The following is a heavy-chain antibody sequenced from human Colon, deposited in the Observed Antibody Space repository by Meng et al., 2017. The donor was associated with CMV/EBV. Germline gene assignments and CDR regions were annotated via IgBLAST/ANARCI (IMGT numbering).Heavy chain of an antibody. J-gene: IGHJ4*02. D-gene: IGHD2-21*01. CDR1: GFTFNTYG. CDR3: AKDIPTYIIDF. Sequence: GGSLRLSCAASGFTFNTYGMHWVRQAPGKGLEWLTYIRSDGTNKYYADSVKGRFTVSRDNSKNTLYLQMNSLRPEDTAIYYCAKDIPTYIIDFWGQGSLVTVSS. V-gene: IGHV3-30*02. CDR2: IRSDGTNK.